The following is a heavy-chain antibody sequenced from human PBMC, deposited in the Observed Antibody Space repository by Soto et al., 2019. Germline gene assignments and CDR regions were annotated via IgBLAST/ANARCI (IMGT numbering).Heavy chain of an antibody. D-gene: IGHD1-1*01. CDR3: ARQLGLWQPLDY. CDR1: GGSMRDYY. V-gene: IGHV4-59*01. Sequence: SETLSLTCSVSGGSMRDYYWSWIRQSPGKGPEWIGYIYYSGNTNYNPSLKIRVTISVDMPKSLFSLKLNSVTAADTAVYYCARQLGLWQPLDYWGRGTLVTVSS. J-gene: IGHJ4*02. CDR2: IYYSGNT.